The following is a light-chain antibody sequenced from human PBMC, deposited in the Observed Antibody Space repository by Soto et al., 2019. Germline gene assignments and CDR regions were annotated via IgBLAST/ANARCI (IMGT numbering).Light chain of an antibody. J-gene: IGKJ1*01. CDR2: DAS. CDR3: QHYKTYSAWT. Sequence: DIQMTQPPSTLSGSVGDRVTITCRASESVSTWLAWYQQKPGKAPKLLISDASSLESGVPSRFSGSGSGTGFTLTISSLQPDDFATYYCQHYKTYSAWTFGQGTKVDIK. CDR1: ESVSTW. V-gene: IGKV1-5*01.